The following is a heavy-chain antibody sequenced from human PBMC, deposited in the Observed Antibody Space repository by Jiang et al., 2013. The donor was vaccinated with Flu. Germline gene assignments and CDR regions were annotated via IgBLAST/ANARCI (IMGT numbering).Heavy chain of an antibody. CDR1: GDSVSSNSAA. CDR2: TYYRSKWYN. V-gene: IGHV6-1*01. J-gene: IGHJ4*02. Sequence: QTLSLTCAISGDSVSSNSAAWNWIRQSPSRGLEWLGRTYYRSKWYNDYAVSVKSRITIKSDTSKNQFSLQLISVTPEDTAVYYCARDDGIAVAGHFDYWGQGTLVTVSS. CDR3: ARDDGIAVAGHFDY. D-gene: IGHD6-19*01.